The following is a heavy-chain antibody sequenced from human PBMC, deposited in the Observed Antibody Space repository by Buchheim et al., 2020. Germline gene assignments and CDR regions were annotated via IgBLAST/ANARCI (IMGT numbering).Heavy chain of an antibody. CDR3: ARGRHCSSTSCYLVYYFDY. Sequence: QVQLVESGGGVVQPGRSLRLSCAASGFTFSSYGMHWVRQAPGKGLEWVAVIWYDGSNKYYADSVKGRLTIARDNSKNTVHLQMNSLRAEDTAVYYCARGRHCSSTSCYLVYYFDYWGQGTL. CDR1: GFTFSSYG. D-gene: IGHD2-2*01. V-gene: IGHV3-33*01. CDR2: IWYDGSNK. J-gene: IGHJ4*02.